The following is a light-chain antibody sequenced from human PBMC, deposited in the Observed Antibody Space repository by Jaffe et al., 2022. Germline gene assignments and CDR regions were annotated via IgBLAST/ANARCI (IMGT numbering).Light chain of an antibody. Sequence: QSALTQPRSVSGSPGQSVTISCTGTSSDVGAYNYVSWYQQHPGKAPKVMIYDVNKRPSGVPDRFSGSKSGNTASLIISGLQAEDEADYYCCSYAGSYSYVFGTGTTVTVL. CDR1: SSDVGAYNY. J-gene: IGLJ1*01. CDR2: DVN. V-gene: IGLV2-11*01. CDR3: CSYAGSYSYV.